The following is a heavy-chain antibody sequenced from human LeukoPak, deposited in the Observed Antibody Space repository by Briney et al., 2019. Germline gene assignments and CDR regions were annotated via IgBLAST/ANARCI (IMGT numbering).Heavy chain of an antibody. D-gene: IGHD6-6*01. CDR3: ARDSGSGSSSDY. CDR2: ISAYNGNT. V-gene: IGHV1-18*01. CDR1: GYTFTSYG. Sequence: ASVKVSCKASGYTFTSYGISWVRQAPGQGLEWMGWISAYNGNTNYAQKLQGRLTMTTDTSTSTAYMELRSLRSDGTAVYYCARDSGSGSSSDYWGQGTLVTVSS. J-gene: IGHJ4*02.